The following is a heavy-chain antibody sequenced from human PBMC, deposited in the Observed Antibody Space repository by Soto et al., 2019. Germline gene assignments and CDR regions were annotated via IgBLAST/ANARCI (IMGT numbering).Heavy chain of an antibody. Sequence: EVQLVESGGGLVQPGGSLRLSCAASGFTFSSYWMHWVRQVPGKGLVWVSRINSDGSSTSYADSVKGRFTISRDNAKNMLYLQMNSLRVEDTAVYYCARGPEGINWYTHPIDYWGQGTLVTVSS. CDR1: GFTFSSYW. D-gene: IGHD6-13*01. V-gene: IGHV3-74*02. CDR3: ARGPEGINWYTHPIDY. CDR2: INSDGSST. J-gene: IGHJ4*02.